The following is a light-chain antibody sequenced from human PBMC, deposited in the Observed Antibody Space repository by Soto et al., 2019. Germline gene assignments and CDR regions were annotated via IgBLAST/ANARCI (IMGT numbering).Light chain of an antibody. CDR3: QQYGSSPLT. Sequence: EIVLTQSPGTVSLSPLERGTLCCMASQSVSSSYLAWYQQKPGQAPRLLIYGASSRATGIPDRFSGSGSGTDFTLTISRLEPEDFAVYYCQQYGSSPLTFGGGTKVDIK. J-gene: IGKJ4*01. V-gene: IGKV3-20*01. CDR1: QSVSSSY. CDR2: GAS.